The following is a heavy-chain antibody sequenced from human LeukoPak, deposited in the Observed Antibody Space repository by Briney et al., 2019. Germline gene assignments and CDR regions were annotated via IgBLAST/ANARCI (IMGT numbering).Heavy chain of an antibody. V-gene: IGHV4-39*07. CDR1: GGSISSSIYY. Sequence: SETLSLTCTVSGGSISSSIYYWSWIRQPPGKGLEWIGEINHSGSTNYNPSLKSRVTISVDTSKNQFSLKLSSVTAADTAVYYCARGLKLGYYFDYWGQGTLVTVSS. CDR2: INHSGST. CDR3: ARGLKLGYYFDY. D-gene: IGHD7-27*01. J-gene: IGHJ4*02.